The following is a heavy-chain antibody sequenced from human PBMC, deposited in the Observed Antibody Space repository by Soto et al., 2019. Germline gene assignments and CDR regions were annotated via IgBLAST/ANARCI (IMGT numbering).Heavy chain of an antibody. Sequence: GSWKACGFAFASNSMYWVRQDPGQGLEWMGWISAYNGNTNYAQKLQGRVTMTTDTSTSTAYMELRSLRSDDTAVYYCAQSSSWDPDAFDIWGQGTMVTVSS. CDR2: ISAYNGNT. V-gene: IGHV1-18*04. D-gene: IGHD6-13*01. CDR1: GFAFASNS. J-gene: IGHJ3*02. CDR3: AQSSSWDPDAFDI.